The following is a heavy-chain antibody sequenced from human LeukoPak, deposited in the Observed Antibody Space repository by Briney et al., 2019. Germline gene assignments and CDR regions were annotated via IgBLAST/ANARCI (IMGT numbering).Heavy chain of an antibody. J-gene: IGHJ4*02. CDR1: GFTFSSYG. CDR3: ARVYNSYYFDY. CDR2: ISYDGTDK. Sequence: QPGRSLRLSCAASGFTFSSYGMHWVRQAPGKGLEWVTFISYDGTDKYYADSVKGRFTISRDKSKNTLDLQMNSLRADDTAIYYCARVYNSYYFDYWGQGTLVTVSS. V-gene: IGHV3-30*19. D-gene: IGHD5-24*01.